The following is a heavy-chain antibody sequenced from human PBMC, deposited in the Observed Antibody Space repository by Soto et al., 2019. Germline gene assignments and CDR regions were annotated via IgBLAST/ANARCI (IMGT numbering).Heavy chain of an antibody. V-gene: IGHV4-34*01. CDR3: ARGLGDSGSYRTYYYYYYMDV. J-gene: IGHJ6*03. D-gene: IGHD3-10*01. CDR1: GGSFSGYY. Sequence: PSETLSLTCAVYGGSFSGYYWSWIRQPPGKGLEWIGEINHSGSTNYNPSLKSRVTISVDTSKNQFSLKLSSVTAADTAVYYCARGLGDSGSYRTYYYYYYMDVWGKGTTVT. CDR2: INHSGST.